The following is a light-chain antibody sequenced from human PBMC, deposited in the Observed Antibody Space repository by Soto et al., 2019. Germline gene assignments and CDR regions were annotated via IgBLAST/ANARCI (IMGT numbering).Light chain of an antibody. CDR2: GNT. V-gene: IGLV1-40*01. CDR3: QSYDSSLSGYVI. J-gene: IGLJ2*01. CDR1: SSNIGAGYD. Sequence: QSVLTQPPSVSGAPGQRVIISCTGSSSNIGAGYDVHWYQQLLGTAPKLLIYGNTNRPSGVPDRFSGSRSATSASLAITGLQAEDEAEYYCQSYDSSLSGYVIFGGGTKLTVL.